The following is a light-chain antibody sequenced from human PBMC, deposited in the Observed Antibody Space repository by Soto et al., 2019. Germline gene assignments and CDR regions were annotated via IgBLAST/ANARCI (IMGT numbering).Light chain of an antibody. CDR1: QSVSSY. CDR2: DAS. Sequence: EIVLTQSPATLSLSPGERATRSCRASQSVSSYLAWYQQKPGQAPRLLIYDASNRATGIPARFSGSGSGTDFTLTISSLEPEDFAVYYCQQRSYWPPCTFGQGTKVEIK. J-gene: IGKJ1*01. CDR3: QQRSYWPPCT. V-gene: IGKV3-11*01.